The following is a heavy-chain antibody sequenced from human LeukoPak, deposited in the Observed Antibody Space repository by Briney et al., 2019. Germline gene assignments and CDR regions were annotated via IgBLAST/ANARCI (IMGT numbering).Heavy chain of an antibody. Sequence: PSETLSLTCTVSGGSISSGGYYWSWIRQHPGKGLEWIGYICYSGSTYYNPSLKSRVTISVDTSKNQFSLKLSSVTAADTAVYYCARDHPIWFGELIAPFGAFDIWGQGTMVTVSS. CDR3: ARDHPIWFGELIAPFGAFDI. CDR1: GGSISSGGYY. D-gene: IGHD3-10*01. CDR2: ICYSGST. J-gene: IGHJ3*02. V-gene: IGHV4-31*03.